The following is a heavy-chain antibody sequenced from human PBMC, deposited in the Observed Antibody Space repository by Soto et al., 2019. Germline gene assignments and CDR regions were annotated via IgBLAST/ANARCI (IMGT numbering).Heavy chain of an antibody. CDR3: ARDMELRYFDWVLEGPHPYGMDV. D-gene: IGHD3-9*01. CDR2: IWYDGSNQ. CDR1: GFSFSRYG. V-gene: IGHV3-33*01. Sequence: PGGSLRLSCAASGFSFSRYGIHWVRQTPGKGLEWVAVIWYDGSNQYYADFVKGRFTISRDNFKNMAFLQLSSLRAEDTAVYYCARDMELRYFDWVLEGPHPYGMDVWGQGTTVTVSS. J-gene: IGHJ6*02.